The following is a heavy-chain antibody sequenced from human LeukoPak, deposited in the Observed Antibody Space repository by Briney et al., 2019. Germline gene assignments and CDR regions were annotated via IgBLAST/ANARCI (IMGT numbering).Heavy chain of an antibody. CDR3: ARHGCSTTSCAQFDP. D-gene: IGHD2-2*01. J-gene: IGHJ5*02. Sequence: GESLRISCKGSGYSFTNYWIGWVRQMPGKGLEWMGIIYPGDSDTRYSSSFQGQVTISADKSISTAYLQWSSLKASDTAMYYCARHGCSTTSCAQFDPWGQGTLVTVSS. V-gene: IGHV5-51*01. CDR2: IYPGDSDT. CDR1: GYSFTNYW.